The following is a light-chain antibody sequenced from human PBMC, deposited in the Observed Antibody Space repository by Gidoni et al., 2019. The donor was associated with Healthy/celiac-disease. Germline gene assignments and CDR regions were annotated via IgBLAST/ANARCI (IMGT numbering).Light chain of an antibody. Sequence: QSVLTQPPSASGTPGQRVTISCSGSSSTIGSNYVYWYQQLPGTAPKLLIYSNNQRPSGVPDRFSGSKSGTSASLAISGLRSEDEADYYCAAWDDSLSAYYVFGTGTKVTVL. J-gene: IGLJ1*01. CDR3: AAWDDSLSAYYV. V-gene: IGLV1-47*02. CDR1: SSTIGSNY. CDR2: SNN.